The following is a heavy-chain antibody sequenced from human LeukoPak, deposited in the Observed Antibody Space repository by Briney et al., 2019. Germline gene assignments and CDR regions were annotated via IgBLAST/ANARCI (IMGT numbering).Heavy chain of an antibody. V-gene: IGHV4-34*01. CDR3: ARGLGYCSGGSCYGPYYYYYGMDV. CDR1: GGSFSGYY. D-gene: IGHD2-15*01. Sequence: SETLFLTCAVYGGSFSGYYWSWIRQPPGKGLEWIGEINHSGSTNYNPSLKSRVTISVDTSKNQFSLKLSSVTAADTAVYYCARGLGYCSGGSCYGPYYYYYGMDVWGQGTTVTVSS. CDR2: INHSGST. J-gene: IGHJ6*02.